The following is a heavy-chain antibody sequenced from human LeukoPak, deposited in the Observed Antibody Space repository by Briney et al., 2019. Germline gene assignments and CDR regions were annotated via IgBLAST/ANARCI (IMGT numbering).Heavy chain of an antibody. Sequence: SETLSLTCAVYGGSFSGYYWSWIRQPPGKGLEWIGEINHSGSTNYNPSLKSRVTISVDTSKNQFSLKVRSVTAADTAVYYCAREMVSYNYDIWGQGTMVTVSS. CDR3: AREMVSYNYDI. CDR2: INHSGST. V-gene: IGHV4-34*09. D-gene: IGHD1-20*01. CDR1: GGSFSGYY. J-gene: IGHJ3*02.